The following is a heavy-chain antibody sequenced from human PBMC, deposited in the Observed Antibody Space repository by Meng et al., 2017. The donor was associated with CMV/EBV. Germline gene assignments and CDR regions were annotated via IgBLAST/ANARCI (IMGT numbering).Heavy chain of an antibody. CDR3: AREAAETYYYYGMDV. D-gene: IGHD6-13*01. Sequence: GESLKISCAASGFTFSSYWTHWVRQAPGKGLVWVSRINSDGSSTSYADSVKGRFTISRDNAKNTLYLQMNSLRAEDTAVYYCAREAAETYYYYGMDVWGQGTTVTVSS. CDR2: INSDGSST. CDR1: GFTFSSYW. V-gene: IGHV3-74*01. J-gene: IGHJ6*02.